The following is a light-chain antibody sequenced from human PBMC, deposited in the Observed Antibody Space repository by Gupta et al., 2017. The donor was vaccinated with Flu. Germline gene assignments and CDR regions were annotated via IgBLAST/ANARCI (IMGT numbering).Light chain of an antibody. V-gene: IGLV2-14*04. CDR3: KSYNSSSTGDAV. Sequence: SCSITSRCIVSNKYVGWYQQLPGEAPNLVIYGNIIRPSGVTHRFSGSKSGTAASLAITGLQADDEADYYCKSYNSSSTGDAVFGTGTKVTVL. CDR2: GNI. J-gene: IGLJ1*01. CDR1: SRCIVSNKY.